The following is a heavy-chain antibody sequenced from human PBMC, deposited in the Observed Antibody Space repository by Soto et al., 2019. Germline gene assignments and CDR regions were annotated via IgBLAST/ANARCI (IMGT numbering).Heavy chain of an antibody. V-gene: IGHV3-30*18. D-gene: IGHD3-22*01. CDR2: ISYDGSNK. J-gene: IGHJ1*01. CDR1: GFTFSSYG. Sequence: GGSLRLSCAASGFTFSSYGMHWVRQAPGKGLEWVAVISYDGSNKYYADSVKGRFTISRDNSKNTLYLQMNSLRAEDTAVYYCPKAENYYYDGSGYPAHLDHWGHGTLATVS. CDR3: PKAENYYYDGSGYPAHLDH.